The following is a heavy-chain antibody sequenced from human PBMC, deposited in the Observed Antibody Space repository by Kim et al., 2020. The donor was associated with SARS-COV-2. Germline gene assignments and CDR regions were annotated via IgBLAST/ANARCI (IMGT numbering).Heavy chain of an antibody. CDR2: IYYSGST. CDR3: ARASRGYFDY. J-gene: IGHJ4*02. Sequence: SETLSLTCTVSGGSISSYYWSWIRQPPGKGLEWIGYIYYSGSTNYNPSLKSRVTISVDTSKNQFSLKLSSVTAADTAVYYCARASRGYFDYWGQGTLVTVSS. CDR1: GGSISSYY. D-gene: IGHD3-10*01. V-gene: IGHV4-59*08.